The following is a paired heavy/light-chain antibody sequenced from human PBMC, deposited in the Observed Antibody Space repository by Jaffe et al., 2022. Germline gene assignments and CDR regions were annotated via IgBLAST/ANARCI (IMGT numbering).Light chain of an antibody. Sequence: QSVLTQPPSVSAAPGQKVTISCSGSSSNIGNNYVSWYQQLPGTAPKLLIYENNKRPSGIPDRFSGSKSGTSATLGITGLQTGDEADYYCGTWDSSLSAGEWVFGGGTKLTVL. CDR3: GTWDSSLSAGEWV. CDR1: SSNIGNNY. CDR2: ENN. V-gene: IGLV1-51*02. J-gene: IGLJ3*02.
Heavy chain of an antibody. CDR3: ARDRRCSGGSCYRVRAEYFQH. V-gene: IGHV1-69*01. J-gene: IGHJ1*01. CDR1: GGTFSSYA. Sequence: QVQLVQSGAEVKKPGSSVKVSCKASGGTFSSYAISWVRQAPGQGLEWMGGIIPIFGTANYAQKFQGRVTITADESTSTAYMELSSLRSEDTAVYYCARDRRCSGGSCYRVRAEYFQHWGQGTLVTVSS. CDR2: IIPIFGTA. D-gene: IGHD2-15*01.